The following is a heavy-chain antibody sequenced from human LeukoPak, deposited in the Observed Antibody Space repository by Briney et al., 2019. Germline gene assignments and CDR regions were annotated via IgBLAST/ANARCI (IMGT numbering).Heavy chain of an antibody. CDR3: ARDRRVVGIVLDY. CDR1: GFTFSSYW. CDR2: IKQDGSEK. V-gene: IGHV3-7*01. J-gene: IGHJ4*02. Sequence: GGSLRLSCAASGFTFSSYWMSWVRQAPGKGLEWVANIKQDGSEKYYVDSVKGRFTISRDNAKNSLYLQMNSLRAEDTAVYYCARDRRVVGIVLDYWGQGTLVTVSS. D-gene: IGHD2-21*01.